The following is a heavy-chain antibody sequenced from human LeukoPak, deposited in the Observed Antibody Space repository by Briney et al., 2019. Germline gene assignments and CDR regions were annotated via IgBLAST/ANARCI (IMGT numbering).Heavy chain of an antibody. CDR2: ISYDGSNK. D-gene: IGHD4-17*01. V-gene: IGHV3-30*03. J-gene: IGHJ6*03. CDR1: GFTFSSYG. CDR3: ARGSDYGDDYYYYMDV. Sequence: GGSLRLSCAAPGFTFSSYGMHWVRQAPGKGLEWVAVISYDGSNKYYADSVKGRFTISRDNAKNTLYLQMNSLRAEDTALYYCARGSDYGDDYYYYMDVWGKGTTVTVSS.